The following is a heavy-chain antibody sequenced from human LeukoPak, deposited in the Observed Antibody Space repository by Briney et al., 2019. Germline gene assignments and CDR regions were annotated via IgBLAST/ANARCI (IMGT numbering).Heavy chain of an antibody. V-gene: IGHV4-59*01. J-gene: IGHJ5*02. D-gene: IGHD3-22*01. CDR2: IHYSGST. CDR3: AGGVDYYDSSGP. Sequence: PSETLSLTCSVSGGSISSYYWSWIRRPPGKGLEWIGYIHYSGSTNYNPSLKSRVSVSVDTSKNQFSLKLSSVTAADTAVYYCAGGVDYYDSSGPWGQGTLVTVSS. CDR1: GGSISSYY.